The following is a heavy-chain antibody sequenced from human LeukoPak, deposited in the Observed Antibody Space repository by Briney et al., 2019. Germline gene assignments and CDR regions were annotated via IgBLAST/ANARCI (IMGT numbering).Heavy chain of an antibody. Sequence: SETLSLTCTVSRGSISSSSHYWVWIRQPPGKGLEWIGTIYYSGTTYYNPSLKSRVIISVDTSKNQFSLRLTSVTAADTAMYYCARSYFTVFGVYNWFEPWGQGALVTVSS. V-gene: IGHV4-39*01. CDR1: RGSISSSSHY. CDR2: IYYSGTT. D-gene: IGHD3-3*01. J-gene: IGHJ5*02. CDR3: ARSYFTVFGVYNWFEP.